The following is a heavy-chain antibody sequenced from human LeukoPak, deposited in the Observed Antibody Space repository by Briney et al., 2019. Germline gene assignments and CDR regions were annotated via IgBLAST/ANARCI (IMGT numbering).Heavy chain of an antibody. D-gene: IGHD3-16*02. J-gene: IGHJ3*02. CDR3: AKTGGDYVWGSYRYPPWGPHAFDI. V-gene: IGHV3-23*01. CDR1: GFTFSSYA. CDR2: ISGSGGST. Sequence: GGSLRLSCAASGFTFSSYAMSWVRQAPGKGLEGVSAISGSGGSTYYADSVKGRFTISRDNSKNTLYLQMNSLRAEDTAVYYCAKTGGDYVWGSYRYPPWGPHAFDIWGQGTMVTVSS.